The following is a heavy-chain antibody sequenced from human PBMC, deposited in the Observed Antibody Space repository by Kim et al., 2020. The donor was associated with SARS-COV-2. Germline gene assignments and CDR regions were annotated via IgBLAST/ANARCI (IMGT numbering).Heavy chain of an antibody. CDR2: IYSGGST. D-gene: IGHD3-22*01. Sequence: GGSLRLSCAASGFTVSSNYMSWVRQAPGKGLEWVSVIYSGGSTYYADSVKGRFTISRDNSKNTLYLQMNSLRAEDTAVYYCARDRYYYDSSGRRAAFDIWGQGTMVTVSS. CDR3: ARDRYYYDSSGRRAAFDI. CDR1: GFTVSSNY. J-gene: IGHJ3*02. V-gene: IGHV3-53*01.